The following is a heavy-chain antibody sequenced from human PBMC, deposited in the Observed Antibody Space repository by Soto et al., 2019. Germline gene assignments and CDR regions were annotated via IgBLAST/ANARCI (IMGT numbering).Heavy chain of an antibody. Sequence: SETLSLTCTVSGGSISSGDYYWSWIRQPPGKGLEWIGYIYYSGSTYYNPSLKSRVTISVDTSKNQFSLKLSSVTAADTAVYYCDRASITMVRGVMYYYYGMDVWGKGTTVTVSS. CDR2: IYYSGST. J-gene: IGHJ6*04. CDR1: GGSISSGDYY. CDR3: DRASITMVRGVMYYYYGMDV. V-gene: IGHV4-30-4*01. D-gene: IGHD3-10*01.